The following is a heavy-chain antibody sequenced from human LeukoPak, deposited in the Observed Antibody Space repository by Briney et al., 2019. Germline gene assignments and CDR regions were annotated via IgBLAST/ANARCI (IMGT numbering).Heavy chain of an antibody. CDR1: GGSFSGYY. CDR3: ARKRWTRIYDSSWYFDL. D-gene: IGHD3-22*01. CDR2: INHSGST. V-gene: IGHV4-34*01. J-gene: IGHJ2*01. Sequence: PSETLSLTCAVYGGSFSGYYWSWIRQHPGKGLEWIGEINHSGSTNYNPSLKSRVTISVDTSKNQFSLKLSSVTAADTAVYYCARKRWTRIYDSSWYFDLWGRGTLVTVSS.